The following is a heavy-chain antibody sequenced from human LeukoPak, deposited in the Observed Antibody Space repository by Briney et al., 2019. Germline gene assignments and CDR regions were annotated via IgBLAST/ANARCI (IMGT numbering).Heavy chain of an antibody. CDR3: AKEYGSGSYYPY. CDR2: IKQDGSEK. CDR1: GFPFSSYS. J-gene: IGHJ4*02. V-gene: IGHV3-7*03. D-gene: IGHD3-10*01. Sequence: GGSLILSCAASGFPFSSYSMNWVRQAPGKGLEWVGNIKQDGSEKYYVDSVKGRFTISRDNSEDTLYLQMNSLRAEDTAVYYCAKEYGSGSYYPYWGQGTLVTVSS.